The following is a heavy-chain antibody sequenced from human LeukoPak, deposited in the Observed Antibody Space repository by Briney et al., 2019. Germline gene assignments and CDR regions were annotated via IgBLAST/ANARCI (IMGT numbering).Heavy chain of an antibody. J-gene: IGHJ5*02. CDR1: GGSISSNIYY. Sequence: SETLSFTCAVSGGSISSNIYYWGWIRQPPGKGLEWIGNIYYSGNTYYNPSLKSRVTISVDTSKNQFSLKLTSVTAADTAVYYCARAGGYCSSTRCYNWFDPWGQGTLVTVSS. CDR2: IYYSGNT. V-gene: IGHV4-39*07. D-gene: IGHD2-2*01. CDR3: ARAGGYCSSTRCYNWFDP.